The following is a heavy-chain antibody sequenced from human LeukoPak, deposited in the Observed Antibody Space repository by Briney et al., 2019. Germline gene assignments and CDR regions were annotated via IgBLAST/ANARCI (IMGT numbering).Heavy chain of an antibody. CDR3: ARRDPGWLHELN. Sequence: SETLSLTCAVYGGSFSGYYWSWIRQPPGKGLEWIGEINHSGSTNYNPSLKSRVTISVDTSKNQFSLKLSSVTAADTAVYYCARRDPGWLHELNWGQGTLVTVSS. J-gene: IGHJ4*02. D-gene: IGHD5-24*01. CDR2: INHSGST. CDR1: GGSFSGYY. V-gene: IGHV4-34*01.